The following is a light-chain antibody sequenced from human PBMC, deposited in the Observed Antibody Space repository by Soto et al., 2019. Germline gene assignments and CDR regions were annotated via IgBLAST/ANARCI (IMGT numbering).Light chain of an antibody. CDR2: EVS. V-gene: IGLV2-14*01. J-gene: IGLJ1*01. CDR3: SSYTSSSTIV. Sequence: QSVLTQPASVSGSPGQSITISCTGTSSDVGGYNYVSWYQQHPGKAPKLMICEVSNRPSGVSNRFSGSKSGNTASLTISGLQAEDEADYYCSSYTSSSTIVFGTGTKVTVL. CDR1: SSDVGGYNY.